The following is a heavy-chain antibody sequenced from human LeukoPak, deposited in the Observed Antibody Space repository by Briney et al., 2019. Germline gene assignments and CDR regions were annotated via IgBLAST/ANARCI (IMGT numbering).Heavy chain of an antibody. V-gene: IGHV3-30*02. Sequence: GGSLRLSCAASGFLFSSYGMHWVRQAPGKGLEWVAFIRSDESNKYYADSVKGRFTISRDNSKNTLYLQMNSLRAEDTALYYCAKDWTPLGGFLYYMDVWGKGTTVTISS. CDR2: IRSDESNK. CDR1: GFLFSSYG. J-gene: IGHJ6*03. CDR3: AKDWTPLGGFLYYMDV. D-gene: IGHD2-15*01.